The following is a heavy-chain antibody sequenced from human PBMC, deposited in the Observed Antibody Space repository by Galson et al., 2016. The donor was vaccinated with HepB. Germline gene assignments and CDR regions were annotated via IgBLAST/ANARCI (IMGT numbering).Heavy chain of an antibody. V-gene: IGHV3-9*01. Sequence: SLRLSCAASGFIFGDYAMSWVRQSPGKGLEWVSGLTWNGGIIGYADSVEGRFTISRDNARNFLFLQMNNLRSEDTALYYCAKGIGSGWSDYWGPGTLVSVSS. J-gene: IGHJ4*02. CDR2: LTWNGGII. CDR3: AKGIGSGWSDY. CDR1: GFIFGDYA. D-gene: IGHD6-19*01.